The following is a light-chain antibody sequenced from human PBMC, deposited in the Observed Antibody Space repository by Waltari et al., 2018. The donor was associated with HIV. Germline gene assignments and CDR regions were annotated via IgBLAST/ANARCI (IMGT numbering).Light chain of an antibody. CDR2: RNN. V-gene: IGLV1-47*01. J-gene: IGLJ2*01. Sequence: QSVLTQAPSASGTPGQRGTITCSGSSHNTGRNYVHWYHQFPGTAPKLLIYRNNQRPSGVPDRFSGSKSGTSASLAISGLRSEDEADYYCATWDDTLSGPVFGGGTKLTVL. CDR3: ATWDDTLSGPV. CDR1: SHNTGRNY.